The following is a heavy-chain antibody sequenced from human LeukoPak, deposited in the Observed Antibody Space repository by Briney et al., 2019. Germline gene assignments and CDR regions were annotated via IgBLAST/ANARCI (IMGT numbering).Heavy chain of an antibody. CDR2: IYYSGST. D-gene: IGHD2-15*01. V-gene: IGHV4-59*08. J-gene: IGHJ3*02. Sequence: SETLSLTCTVSGGSISSYYWSWIRQPPGKGLEWIGYIYYSGSTNYNPSLKSRVTISVDTSKNQFSLKLSSVTAADTAVYYCACSVEDAFDIWGQGTMVTVSS. CDR1: GGSISSYY. CDR3: ACSVEDAFDI.